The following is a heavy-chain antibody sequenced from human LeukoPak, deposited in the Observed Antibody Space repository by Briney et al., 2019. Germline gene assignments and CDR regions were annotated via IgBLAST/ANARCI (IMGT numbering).Heavy chain of an antibody. V-gene: IGHV3-15*01. D-gene: IGHD1-26*01. CDR1: GFTFSTYS. Sequence: PGGSLRLSCAASGFTFSTYSMNWVRQAPGKGLEWVGRIKSKTDGGTTDYAAPVKGRFTISRDDSKNTLYLQMNSLKTEDTAVYYCTTDSDYSGSLAYWGQGTLVTVSS. CDR2: IKSKTDGGTT. J-gene: IGHJ4*02. CDR3: TTDSDYSGSLAY.